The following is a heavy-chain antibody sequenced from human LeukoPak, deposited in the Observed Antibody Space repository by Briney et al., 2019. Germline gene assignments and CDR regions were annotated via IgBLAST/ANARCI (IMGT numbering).Heavy chain of an antibody. Sequence: GGSLRLSCAASGFIFDDYGMSWVRQAPGKGLEWVSGINWNGGSKGYADSVKGRFTISRDNAKNSLYLQMNSLRAEDTAVYYCARNFRDGYNNSFDYWGQGTLVTVSS. V-gene: IGHV3-20*04. CDR2: INWNGGSK. D-gene: IGHD5-24*01. J-gene: IGHJ4*02. CDR1: GFIFDDYG. CDR3: ARNFRDGYNNSFDY.